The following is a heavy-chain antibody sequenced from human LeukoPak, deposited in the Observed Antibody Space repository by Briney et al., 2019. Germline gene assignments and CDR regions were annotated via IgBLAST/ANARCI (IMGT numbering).Heavy chain of an antibody. V-gene: IGHV4-59*01. CDR3: ARDSSGSYPYFDY. J-gene: IGHJ4*02. Sequence: PSETLSLTCTVSGGSISSYYGSWIRQPPGKGLEWIGYIYYSGSTNYNPSLKSRVTISVDTSKNQFSLKLSSVTAADTAVYYCARDSSGSYPYFDYWGQGTLVTVSS. CDR1: GGSISSYY. CDR2: IYYSGST. D-gene: IGHD1-26*01.